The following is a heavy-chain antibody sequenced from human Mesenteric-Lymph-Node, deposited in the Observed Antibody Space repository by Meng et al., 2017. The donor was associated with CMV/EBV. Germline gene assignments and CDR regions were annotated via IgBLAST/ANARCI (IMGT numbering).Heavy chain of an antibody. D-gene: IGHD3-10*01. CDR2: ISAHNGDT. J-gene: IGHJ1*01. V-gene: IGHV1-18*01. Sequence: YTFTSSGISWVRQAPGQGLEWMGWISAHNGDTNYAQNLQGRVTMTTDTSTSTAYLELRSLRSDDTAVYYCVRDRLWFGEPSRGEHFQHWGQGTLVTVSS. CDR3: VRDRLWFGEPSRGEHFQH. CDR1: YTFTSSG.